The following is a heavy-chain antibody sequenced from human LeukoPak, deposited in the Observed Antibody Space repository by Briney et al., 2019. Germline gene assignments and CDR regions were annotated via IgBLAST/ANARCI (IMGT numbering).Heavy chain of an antibody. V-gene: IGHV3-30*02. J-gene: IGHJ4*02. CDR1: GFTFSNYD. Sequence: PGGSLRLSCTASGFTFSNYDIHWVRQAPGKGLEWVAFIQYDGCNKYYAYSVKGRFTISRDNSKNTLYLLMNSLRAEDTAVYYCAKVSGVGSSWSPFDYWGQGTLVTVSA. CDR2: IQYDGCNK. D-gene: IGHD6-13*01. CDR3: AKVSGVGSSWSPFDY.